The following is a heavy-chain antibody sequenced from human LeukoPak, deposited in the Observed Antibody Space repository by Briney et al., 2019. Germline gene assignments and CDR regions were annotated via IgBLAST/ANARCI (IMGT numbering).Heavy chain of an antibody. V-gene: IGHV3-20*04. CDR3: ARDGRDGYSPLDY. CDR1: GFTSDDYG. CDR2: INWNGGST. J-gene: IGHJ4*02. D-gene: IGHD5-24*01. Sequence: PGGSLRLSGKASGFTSDDYGMSWVRQAPGEGLEWVSGINWNGGSTGYADSVKGRFSISRDNAKNSLYLQMNSLRAEDTALYYCARDGRDGYSPLDYWGQGTLVTVSS.